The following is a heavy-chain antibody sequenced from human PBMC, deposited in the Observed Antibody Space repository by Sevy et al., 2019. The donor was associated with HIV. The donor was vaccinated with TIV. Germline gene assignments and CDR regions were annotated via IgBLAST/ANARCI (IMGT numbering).Heavy chain of an antibody. V-gene: IGHV3-33*01. D-gene: IGHD3-10*01. J-gene: IGHJ3*02. CDR2: IWYDGSNK. Sequence: GGSLRLSCAASGFTFSSYGVHWVRQAPGKGLEWVAVIWYDGSNKYYADSVKGRFTISRDNSKNTLYLQMNSLRAEDTAVYYCARSKTYYYGSGSYYTDAFDIWGQGTMVTVSS. CDR3: ARSKTYYYGSGSYYTDAFDI. CDR1: GFTFSSYG.